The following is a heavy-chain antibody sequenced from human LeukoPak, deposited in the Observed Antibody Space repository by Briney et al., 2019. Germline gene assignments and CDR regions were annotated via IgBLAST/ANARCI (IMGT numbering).Heavy chain of an antibody. V-gene: IGHV3-74*03. D-gene: IGHD7-27*01. CDR3: GRGSGVSDY. CDR2: INSDGSSI. Sequence: GGSLRLSCVASGFTFSRYWMHWVRQAPAKGLVWVSRINSDGSSITYADSVKGRFTISRDNAKNTLYLQKTSLRVEDTAMYYCGRGSGVSDYWAQGAVVSVSS. J-gene: IGHJ4*02. CDR1: GFTFSRYW.